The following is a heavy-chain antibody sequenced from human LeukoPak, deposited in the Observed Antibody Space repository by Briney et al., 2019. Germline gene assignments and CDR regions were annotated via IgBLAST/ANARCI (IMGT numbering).Heavy chain of an antibody. V-gene: IGHV3-53*01. CDR3: ARRAGAYSHPYDY. CDR2: IYGGGDA. J-gene: IGHJ4*02. Sequence: GGSLRLSCTASGFTFSITYMAWVRQTPGKGLEWVSVIYGGGDAYYADSVKGRFTIARDNSKNTLYLQMNSLRAEDTAVHYCARRAGAYSHPYDYWGQGTLVTVSS. CDR1: GFTFSITY. D-gene: IGHD4/OR15-4a*01.